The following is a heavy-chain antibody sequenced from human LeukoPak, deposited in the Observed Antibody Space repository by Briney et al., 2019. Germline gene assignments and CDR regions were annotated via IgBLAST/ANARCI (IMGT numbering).Heavy chain of an antibody. CDR2: ISGGTT. J-gene: IGHJ4*02. CDR1: GFTFGDYL. D-gene: IGHD6-19*01. Sequence: GRSLRLSCTASGFTFGDYLMSWFRQAPGKGLEWIGFISGGTTEYAASVKGRFTISRDDSTGIAYLQMNSLTTEDTAVYYCSRGSGWLSVYWGQGTLVTVSP. V-gene: IGHV3-49*03. CDR3: SRGSGWLSVY.